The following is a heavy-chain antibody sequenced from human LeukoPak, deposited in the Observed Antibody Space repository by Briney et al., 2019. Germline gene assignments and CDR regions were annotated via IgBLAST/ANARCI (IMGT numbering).Heavy chain of an antibody. J-gene: IGHJ4*02. V-gene: IGHV3-23*01. CDR1: GFTFSSYA. CDR3: ARDPINIATAANGFDY. CDR2: ISGSGGST. D-gene: IGHD6-13*01. Sequence: GGSLRLSCAASGFTFSSYAMSWVRQAPGKGLEWVSAISGSGGSTYYADSVKGRFTISRDNAKNSLYLQMNSLRVEDTALYYCARDPINIATAANGFDYWGQGTLVTVSS.